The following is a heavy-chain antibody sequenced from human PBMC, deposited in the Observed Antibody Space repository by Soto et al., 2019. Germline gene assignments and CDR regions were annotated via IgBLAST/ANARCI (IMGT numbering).Heavy chain of an antibody. V-gene: IGHV3-15*01. CDR1: GFTVSDTW. Sequence: EVQLVESGGGWVKSGGSLRLSCAVSGFTVSDTWFSWVRQAPGKGLEWVGRVKSKTDRGTSDYAAPVEGRFTISRDASKNMVFLEMTSLKTEDTGVYYCTTGGSRWVVVDYYYGMDVWGPGTMVTVSS. J-gene: IGHJ6*02. CDR3: TTGGSRWVVVDYYYGMDV. CDR2: VKSKTDRGTS. D-gene: IGHD6-13*01.